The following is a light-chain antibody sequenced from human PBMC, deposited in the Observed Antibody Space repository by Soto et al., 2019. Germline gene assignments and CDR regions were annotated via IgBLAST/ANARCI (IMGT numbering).Light chain of an antibody. V-gene: IGKV1-27*01. CDR3: QKYNSSPLT. CDR2: AAS. CDR1: RGIYNY. J-gene: IGKJ4*01. Sequence: DVQVTQSPASLSASVGDRVNISCRTSRGIYNYLAWYQQKSGQIPKLLINAASSLQSGVPSRFSGSGSGTDFTLTISSLQPEDVGTYFCQKYNSSPLTFGGGTKVDIK.